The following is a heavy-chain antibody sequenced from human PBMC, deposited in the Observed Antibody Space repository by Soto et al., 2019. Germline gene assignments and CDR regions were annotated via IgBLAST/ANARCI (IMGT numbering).Heavy chain of an antibody. CDR3: ARAHDYGDYPIRDWFDP. Sequence: SETLSLTCTVSGGSISSGGYYWSWIRQHPGKGLEWIGYIYYSGSTYYNPSLKSRVTISVDTSKNQFSLKLSSVTAADTAVYYCARAHDYGDYPIRDWFDPWGQGTLVTVSS. CDR2: IYYSGST. D-gene: IGHD4-17*01. CDR1: GGSISSGGYY. J-gene: IGHJ5*02. V-gene: IGHV4-31*03.